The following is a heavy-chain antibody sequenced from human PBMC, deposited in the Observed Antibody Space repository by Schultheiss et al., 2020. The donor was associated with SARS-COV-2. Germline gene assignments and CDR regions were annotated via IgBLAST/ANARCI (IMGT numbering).Heavy chain of an antibody. CDR3: ARDSNNGITIFGVALGSWFDP. D-gene: IGHD3-3*01. V-gene: IGHV1-58*01. J-gene: IGHJ5*02. CDR2: IVVGSGNT. CDR1: GFTFTSSA. Sequence: GGSLRLSCKASGFTFTSSAVQWVRQARGQRLEWIGWIVVGSGNTNYAQKFQGRVTITADESTSTAYMELSSLRSEDTAVYYCARDSNNGITIFGVALGSWFDPWGQGTLVTVSS.